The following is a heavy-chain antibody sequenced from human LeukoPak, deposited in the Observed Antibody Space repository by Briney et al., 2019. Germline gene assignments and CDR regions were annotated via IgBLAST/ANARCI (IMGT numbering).Heavy chain of an antibody. J-gene: IGHJ4*02. D-gene: IGHD6-13*01. CDR2: IYPGDSDT. Sequence: PGESLKISCKGSGYSFTSYWIGWVRQMPGKGLEWMGIIYPGDSDTRYSPSFQGQVTISADKSISTAYLQWSSLKASDTAMYYCARLPYSSSWSRRGYHFDYWGQGTLATVSS. CDR3: ARLPYSSSWSRRGYHFDY. V-gene: IGHV5-51*01. CDR1: GYSFTSYW.